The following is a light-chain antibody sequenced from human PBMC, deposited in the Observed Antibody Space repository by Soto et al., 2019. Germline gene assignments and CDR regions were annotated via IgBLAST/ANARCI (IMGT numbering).Light chain of an antibody. J-gene: IGKJ4*02. CDR2: AAS. V-gene: IGKV1-39*01. CDR3: QQSYSTPLT. CDR1: QRISSY. Sequence: DIQMTQSPSSLSASVGDRVTITCRASQRISSYLNWYQQKPGKAPKLLIYAASSLQSGVPSRFSGSGYGTDFTLTISSLQPEDFATYYWQQSYSTPLTFGGGTKVEIK.